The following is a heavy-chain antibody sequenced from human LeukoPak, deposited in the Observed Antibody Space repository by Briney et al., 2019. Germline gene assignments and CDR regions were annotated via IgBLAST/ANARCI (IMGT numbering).Heavy chain of an antibody. J-gene: IGHJ4*02. Sequence: SGTLSLTCGVSGGSIITTNWWSWFSHPPAKGLEWIGEVHLNGATNYNPSLESRVSMSIDKSKNQLSLKLSSVTAADTAVYYCALYSSSSVRHFDSWGQGTLVTVSS. CDR3: ALYSSSSVRHFDS. D-gene: IGHD6-6*01. V-gene: IGHV4-4*02. CDR1: GGSIITTNW. CDR2: VHLNGAT.